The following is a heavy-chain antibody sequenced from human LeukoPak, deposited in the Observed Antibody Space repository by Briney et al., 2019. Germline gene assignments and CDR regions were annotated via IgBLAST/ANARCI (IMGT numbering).Heavy chain of an antibody. D-gene: IGHD6-19*01. V-gene: IGHV1-69*04. Sequence: SVKVSCKASGGTFSSYAISWVRQAPGQGLEWMGRIIPILGIVNYAQKFQGRVTITADKSTSTAYMELSSLRSEDTAVYYCATRDGYSSGWSLDYWGQGTLVTVSS. CDR3: ATRDGYSSGWSLDY. CDR2: IIPILGIV. J-gene: IGHJ4*02. CDR1: GGTFSSYA.